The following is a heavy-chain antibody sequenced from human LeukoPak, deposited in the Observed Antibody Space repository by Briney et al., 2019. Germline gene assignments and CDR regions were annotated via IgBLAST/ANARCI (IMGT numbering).Heavy chain of an antibody. CDR3: ARGPIGYSYGYYYYYYMDV. D-gene: IGHD5-18*01. J-gene: IGHJ6*03. CDR2: MNPNSGNT. Sequence: GSVKVSCKASGYTFTSYDINWVRQATGQGLEWMGWMNPNSGNTGYAQKFQGRVTMTRNTSISTAYMELSSLRSEDTAVYYCARGPIGYSYGYYYYYYMDVWGKGTTVTISS. CDR1: GYTFTSYD. V-gene: IGHV1-8*01.